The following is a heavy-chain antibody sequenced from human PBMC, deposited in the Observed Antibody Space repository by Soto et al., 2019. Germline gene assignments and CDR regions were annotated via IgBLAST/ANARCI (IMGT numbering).Heavy chain of an antibody. CDR2: MNPNSGNT. V-gene: IGHV1-8*01. D-gene: IGHD2-15*01. CDR1: GYTFTSYD. J-gene: IGHJ5*02. CDR3: ARGQMGLVAATRWFDP. Sequence: QVQLVQSGAEVKKPGASVKVSCKASGYTFTSYDINWVRQATGQGLEWMGWMNPNSGNTGYAQKFQGRVTMTRNTSISTAYMGLSSLRSEDTAVYYCARGQMGLVAATRWFDPWGQGTLVTVSS.